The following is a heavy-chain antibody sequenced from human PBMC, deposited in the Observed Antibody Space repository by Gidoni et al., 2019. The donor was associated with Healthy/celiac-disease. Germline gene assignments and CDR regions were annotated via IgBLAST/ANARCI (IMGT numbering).Heavy chain of an antibody. Sequence: QLQLQESGPGLVKPSETLSLTCTVSDGSITISSYYWGGFRQPPGKGLELIWSICYSGITYYNPFLKSRVTISLDTSKNQFSLKLSSVTAADTAVYYCARDGVVVAATPVESIDYWGQGTLVTVSS. CDR2: ICYSGIT. D-gene: IGHD2-15*01. CDR1: DGSITISSYY. CDR3: ARDGVVVAATPVESIDY. V-gene: IGHV4-39*07. J-gene: IGHJ4*02.